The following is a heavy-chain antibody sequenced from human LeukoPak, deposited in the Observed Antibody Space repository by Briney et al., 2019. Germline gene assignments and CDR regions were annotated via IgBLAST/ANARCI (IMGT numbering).Heavy chain of an antibody. D-gene: IGHD1-26*01. CDR1: GYTFTSYY. V-gene: IGHV1-46*01. J-gene: IGHJ5*02. CDR2: INPSGGST. CDR3: ARDRIGGATFGWFDP. Sequence: ASVTVSCKASGYTFTSYYMHWVRQAPGQGLEWMGIINPSGGSTSYAQKFQGRVTMTRDTSTSTVYMELSSLRSEDTAVYYCARDRIGGATFGWFDPWGQGTLVTVSS.